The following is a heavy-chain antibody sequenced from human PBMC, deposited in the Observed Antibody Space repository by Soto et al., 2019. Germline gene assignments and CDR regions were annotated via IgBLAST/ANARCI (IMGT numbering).Heavy chain of an antibody. CDR2: ISWNSGSI. Sequence: ESGGGLVQPGRSLRLSCAASGFTFDDYAMHWVRQAPGKGLEWVSGISWNSGSIGYADSVKGRFTISRDNAKNSLYLQMNSLRAEDTALYYCAKAHYDFWSGYCDYWGQGTLVTVSS. V-gene: IGHV3-9*01. J-gene: IGHJ4*02. CDR3: AKAHYDFWSGYCDY. D-gene: IGHD3-3*01. CDR1: GFTFDDYA.